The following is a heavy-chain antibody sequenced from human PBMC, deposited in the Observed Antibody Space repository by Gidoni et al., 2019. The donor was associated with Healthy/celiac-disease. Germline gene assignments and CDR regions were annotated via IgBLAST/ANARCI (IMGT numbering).Heavy chain of an antibody. CDR3: AKAPPAVGATFGSAFDI. CDR2: ISWNSGSI. V-gene: IGHV3-9*01. CDR1: GFPFDYDA. D-gene: IGHD1-26*01. Sequence: EVQLVASGGGLVQPGRSLRLSCAASGFPFDYDAIHWGRQAPRKGLEWVSGISWNSGSIGYADSVKGRFTISRDNAKNSLYLQMNSLRAEDTALYYCAKAPPAVGATFGSAFDIWGQGTMVTVSS. J-gene: IGHJ3*02.